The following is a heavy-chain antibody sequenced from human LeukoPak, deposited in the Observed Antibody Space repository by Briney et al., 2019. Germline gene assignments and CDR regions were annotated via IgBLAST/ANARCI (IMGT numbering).Heavy chain of an antibody. CDR2: ISGSGGST. D-gene: IGHD2-21*02. V-gene: IGHV3-23*01. CDR1: RFTFSSYA. Sequence: GGSLRLSCAASRFTFSSYAMSWVRQAPGKGLEWVSAISGSGGSTYYADSVKGRFTISRDNSKNTLYLQMNSLRAEDTAVYYCAKEIEVVTAIPYFDYWGQGTLVTVSS. CDR3: AKEIEVVTAIPYFDY. J-gene: IGHJ4*02.